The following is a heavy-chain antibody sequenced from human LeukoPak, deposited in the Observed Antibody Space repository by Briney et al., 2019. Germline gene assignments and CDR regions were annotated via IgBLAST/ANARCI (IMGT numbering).Heavy chain of an antibody. D-gene: IGHD3-22*01. Sequence: SETLSLTCAVYGGSFSGYYWSWIRQPPGKGLEWIGEINHSGSTNYNPSLKSRVTISVDTSKNQFSLKLSSVTAADTAVYYCARQRGGYYPFDYWGQGTLVTVSS. J-gene: IGHJ4*02. CDR3: ARQRGGYYPFDY. CDR2: INHSGST. V-gene: IGHV4-34*01. CDR1: GGSFSGYY.